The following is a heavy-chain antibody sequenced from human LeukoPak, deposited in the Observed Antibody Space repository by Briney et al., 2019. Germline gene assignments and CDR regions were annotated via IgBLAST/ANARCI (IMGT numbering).Heavy chain of an antibody. V-gene: IGHV3-7*01. D-gene: IGHD1/OR15-1a*01. J-gene: IGHJ3*02. CDR3: ARDAYNWNSDAFDI. CDR2: IKQEGNEK. Sequence: GGSLRLSCAPSGFTFRNYWMTSVPPAPEKRLEWVANIKQEGNEKYYVDSVKGRFTISRDNAKNSLFLQMNSVRGEDTAVYYCARDAYNWNSDAFDIWGQGTMVTVSS. CDR1: GFTFRNYW.